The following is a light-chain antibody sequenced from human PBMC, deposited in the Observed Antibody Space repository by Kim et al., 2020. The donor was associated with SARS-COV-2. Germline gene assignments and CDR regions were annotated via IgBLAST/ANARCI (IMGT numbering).Light chain of an antibody. CDR1: SSGIGSYDL. V-gene: IGLV2-23*02. Sequence: TITIACTGTSSGIGSYDLVSWYQHRPDKAPTLMIFEINKRPSGVSNRFSGSKSGNTASLTISGLQAEDEADYYCCSYAGGFTLVFGTGTKVTVL. J-gene: IGLJ1*01. CDR3: CSYAGGFTLV. CDR2: EIN.